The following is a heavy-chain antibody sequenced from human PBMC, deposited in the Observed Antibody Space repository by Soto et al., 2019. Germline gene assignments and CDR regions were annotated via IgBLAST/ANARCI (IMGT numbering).Heavy chain of an antibody. CDR1: GFTFRNFV. V-gene: IGHV3-23*01. CDR3: AQDRGWGVVSPSHDY. Sequence: EVQLLESGGGIVQPGGSLRVSCVASGFTFRNFVMSWVRQAPGKGLARVSAIRGTGGETFYADSVKGRFTISRDNSKNTLYLQRNSVRDEDTALYFCAQDRGWGVVSPSHDYWGQGTLVTVAS. J-gene: IGHJ4*02. D-gene: IGHD2-21*01. CDR2: IRGTGGET.